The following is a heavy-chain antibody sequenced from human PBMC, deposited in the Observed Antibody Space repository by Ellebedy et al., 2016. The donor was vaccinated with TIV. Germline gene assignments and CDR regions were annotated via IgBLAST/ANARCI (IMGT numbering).Heavy chain of an antibody. J-gene: IGHJ4*02. V-gene: IGHV3-33*06. CDR3: AKRRGIAVAGDFDY. Sequence: PGGSLRLSCAASGFTFSSYGMHWVRQATGQGLEWVAVIWYDGSNKYYADSVKGRFTISRDNSKNTLYLQMNSLRDEDTDVYYCAKRRGIAVAGDFDYWGQGTLVTVSS. CDR2: IWYDGSNK. D-gene: IGHD6-19*01. CDR1: GFTFSSYG.